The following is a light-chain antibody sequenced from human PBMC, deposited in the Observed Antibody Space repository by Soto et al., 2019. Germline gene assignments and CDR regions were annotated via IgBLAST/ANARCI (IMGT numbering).Light chain of an antibody. CDR3: KKFKSYQFT. Sequence: DIQMTHSPSTRSGSVVDRVPITFLASQTISSWLALYQQKPGKAPKLMIYKAYTLKSGVKSSFSGSGAGTEFTLTIRSLQPEDFATYHCKKFKSYQFTVGGGTTVDIK. V-gene: IGKV1-5*03. CDR2: KAY. CDR1: QTISSW. J-gene: IGKJ4*01.